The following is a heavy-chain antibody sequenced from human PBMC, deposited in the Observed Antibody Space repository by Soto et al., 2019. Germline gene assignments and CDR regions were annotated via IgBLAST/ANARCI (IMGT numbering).Heavy chain of an antibody. Sequence: SETLSLTCTVSGGSISSSSYYWGWIRQPPGKGLEWIGYIYYSGSTYYNPSLESRVTISVDTSKNQFSLTLSSVTAADTVIYYCARPKHLGQHDVFDFWGKGTMVTVS. CDR2: IYYSGST. J-gene: IGHJ3*01. V-gene: IGHV4-39*01. CDR3: ARPKHLGQHDVFDF. CDR1: GGSISSSSYY.